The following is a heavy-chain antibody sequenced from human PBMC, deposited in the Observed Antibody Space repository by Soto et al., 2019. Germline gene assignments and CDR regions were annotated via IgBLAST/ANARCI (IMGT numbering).Heavy chain of an antibody. CDR1: GGTFSSYA. D-gene: IGHD3-3*01. V-gene: IGHV1-69*13. Sequence: SVKVSCKASGGTFSSYAISWVRQAPGQGLEWMGGIIPIFGTANYAQKFQGRVTITADESTSTAYMELSSLRSEDTAVYYCARSSMRIFGYYFYGMDVCGQGTTVTVSS. CDR3: ARSSMRIFGYYFYGMDV. CDR2: IIPIFGTA. J-gene: IGHJ6*01.